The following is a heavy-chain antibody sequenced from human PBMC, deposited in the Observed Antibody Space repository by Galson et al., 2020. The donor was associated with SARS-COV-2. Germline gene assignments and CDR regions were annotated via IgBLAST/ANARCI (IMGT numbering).Heavy chain of an antibody. Sequence: HAESLQITCTGSGYSSTSYWIGWVSQMPGNVLGWLGTIYHGDSDPRYSPSFHGQVTITADKTISTAYLQWSSLKASDTAMYDCARHTSSSSGWDVYYVDDWGPGTLVTVAS. CDR3: ARHTSSSSGWDVYYVDD. V-gene: IGHV5-51*01. D-gene: IGHD6-6*01. J-gene: IGHJ4*02. CDR1: GYSSTSYW. CDR2: IYHGDSDP.